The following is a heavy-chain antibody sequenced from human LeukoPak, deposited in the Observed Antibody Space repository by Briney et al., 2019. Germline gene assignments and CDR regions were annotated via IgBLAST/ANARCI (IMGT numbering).Heavy chain of an antibody. J-gene: IGHJ1*01. CDR1: GGSFSGYY. Sequence: PSETPSLTCAVYGGSFSGYYWSWIRQPPGKGLEWIGEINHSGSSNYNPSLKSRVTISVDTSKNQFSLELSSVTAADTAVYYCARTRRLAYCGGDCSAFQHWGQGTLVTVSS. V-gene: IGHV4-34*01. D-gene: IGHD2-21*02. CDR2: INHSGSS. CDR3: ARTRRLAYCGGDCSAFQH.